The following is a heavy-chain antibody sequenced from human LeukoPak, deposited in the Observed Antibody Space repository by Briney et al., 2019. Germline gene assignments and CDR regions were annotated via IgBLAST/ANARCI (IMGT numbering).Heavy chain of an antibody. D-gene: IGHD3-22*01. CDR1: GFTFSSYW. Sequence: GGSLRLSCAASGFTFSSYWMHWVRQAPGKGLVWVSRIKSDGSTNYADSVKGRFTISRDNAKNTVSLQMNSLRAEDTGVYYCARAPSEIGGYYPQYFRHWGRGTLVTVSS. CDR2: IKSDGST. J-gene: IGHJ1*01. CDR3: ARAPSEIGGYYPQYFRH. V-gene: IGHV3-74*01.